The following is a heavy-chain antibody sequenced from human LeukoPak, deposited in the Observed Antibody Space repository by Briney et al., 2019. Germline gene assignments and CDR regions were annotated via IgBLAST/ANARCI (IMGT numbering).Heavy chain of an antibody. CDR3: ASTPILGYCSGGSCYSRQAFDY. V-gene: IGHV1-46*01. CDR1: GYTFTSYY. CDR2: INPSGGST. Sequence: ASVTVSCTASGYTFTSYYMHWVRQAPGQGLEWMGIINPSGGSTSYAQKFQGRVTMTRDTSTSTVYMELSSLRSEDTAVYYCASTPILGYCSGGSCYSRQAFDYWGQGTLVTVSS. D-gene: IGHD2-15*01. J-gene: IGHJ4*02.